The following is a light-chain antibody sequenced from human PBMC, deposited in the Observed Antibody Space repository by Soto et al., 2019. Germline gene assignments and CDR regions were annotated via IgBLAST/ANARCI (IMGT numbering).Light chain of an antibody. CDR2: DAS. CDR3: QQYANYPLT. V-gene: IGKV1-5*01. CDR1: QTISSF. J-gene: IGKJ5*01. Sequence: DIQMTQSPSSLSASVGDRVTITCRASQTISSFLNWYQQKPGKAPKFLIFDASNLESGVPSRFSGSGSGTEFTLTVSGLQPDDFAIYYCQQYANYPLTFGQGTRLEIK.